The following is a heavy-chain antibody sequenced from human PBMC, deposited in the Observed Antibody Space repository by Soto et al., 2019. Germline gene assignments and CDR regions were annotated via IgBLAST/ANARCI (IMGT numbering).Heavy chain of an antibody. J-gene: IGHJ4*02. V-gene: IGHV3-73*02. CDR1: GFTFSGSA. CDR2: IRNKANSYAT. D-gene: IGHD2-15*01. CDR3: TTHAPEARIRN. Sequence: EVQLVESGGGLVQPGGSLKLSCAASGFTFSGSALHWVRQASGKGLECVGRIRNKANSYATAYAASVKGRFTISRDDSKNTAFLQMNSLKTEDTALYYCTTHAPEARIRNWGTGPMVTVSS.